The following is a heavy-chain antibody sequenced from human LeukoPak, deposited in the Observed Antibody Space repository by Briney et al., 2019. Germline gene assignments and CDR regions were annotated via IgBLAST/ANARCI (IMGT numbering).Heavy chain of an antibody. CDR2: ISAYNGNT. CDR3: PRNAGFLSLAPFDY. J-gene: IGHJ4*02. Sequence: ASVKVSCEASGYTLTNYGISWVRQAPGQGLEWMGWISAYNGNTNYAQEFQGRVTMTTDTSMSTAYMELRSLRSDDTAVYYCPRNAGFLSLAPFDYWGQGTLVTVSS. CDR1: GYTLTNYG. D-gene: IGHD3-3*01. V-gene: IGHV1-18*01.